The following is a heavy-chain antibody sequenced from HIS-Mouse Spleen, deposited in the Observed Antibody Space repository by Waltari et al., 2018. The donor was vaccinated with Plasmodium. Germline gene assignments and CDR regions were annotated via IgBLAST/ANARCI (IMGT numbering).Heavy chain of an antibody. D-gene: IGHD7-27*01. J-gene: IGHJ4*02. CDR2: IIGSEGNT. CDR1: GFTFSSYA. Sequence: EVQLLESGGGLVQPGGSLRLSCAASGFTFSSYAMSWVRRAPGKGRGWCSAIIGSEGNTYYADSGKGRFTISRDNSKNTLYLQMNSLRAEDTAVYYCAKSSKGTGDLWDYWGQGTLVTVSS. V-gene: IGHV3-23*01. CDR3: AKSSKGTGDLWDY.